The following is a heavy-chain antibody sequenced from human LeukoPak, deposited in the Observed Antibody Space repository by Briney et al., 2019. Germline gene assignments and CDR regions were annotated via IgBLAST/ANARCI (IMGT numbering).Heavy chain of an antibody. D-gene: IGHD1-26*01. Sequence: GASVKVSCKASGGTFSSYAISWVRQAPGQGLEWMGRIIPTFGTANYAQKFQGRVTITTDESTSTAYMELSSLRSEDTAVYYCARDTGNVIVGAYKLDYWGQGTLVTVSS. V-gene: IGHV1-69*05. CDR1: GGTFSSYA. CDR3: ARDTGNVIVGAYKLDY. J-gene: IGHJ4*02. CDR2: IIPTFGTA.